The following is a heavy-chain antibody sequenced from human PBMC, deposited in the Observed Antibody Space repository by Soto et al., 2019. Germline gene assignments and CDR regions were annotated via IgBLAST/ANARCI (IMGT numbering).Heavy chain of an antibody. Sequence: SETLSLTCAVSSGSVSSTNWWTWVRQPPGKGLEWIGEMYHSGSFNYNPSLESRVTISVDKSKNQFSLKLSSVTAADTAIYYCAGGGRYFDLGWGRGTLVTVSS. CDR2: MYHSGSF. D-gene: IGHD3-9*01. CDR1: SGSVSSTNW. J-gene: IGHJ4*02. V-gene: IGHV4-4*02. CDR3: AGGGRYFDLG.